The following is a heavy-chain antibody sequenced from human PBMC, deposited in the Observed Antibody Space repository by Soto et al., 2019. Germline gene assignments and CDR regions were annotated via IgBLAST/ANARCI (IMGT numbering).Heavy chain of an antibody. CDR3: ARGIAARPGRFDY. CDR1: GGSISSYY. J-gene: IGHJ4*02. CDR2: IYYSGGT. V-gene: IGHV4-59*01. D-gene: IGHD6-6*01. Sequence: SETLSLTCTVSGGSISSYYWSWSRQPPGKGLEWIGYIYYSGGTNYNPSLKSRVTILVDTSKNQFSLKLSSVTAADTAVYYCARGIAARPGRFDYWGQGTLVTVSS.